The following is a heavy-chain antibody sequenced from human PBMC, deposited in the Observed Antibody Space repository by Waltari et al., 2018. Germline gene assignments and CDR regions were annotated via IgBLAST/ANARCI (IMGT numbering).Heavy chain of an antibody. V-gene: IGHV4-38-2*01. Sequence: QVQLQESGPGLVKPSETLSLTCAVSGYSISSGYYWGWIRQPPGTGLEWIGSIFQSGRTSYNPSLKSRVTISVDTSKNQFSLKLSSVTAAYTAVYYCAGSLEWLLLFVYWGQGTLVTVSS. CDR3: AGSLEWLLLFVY. CDR2: IFQSGRT. J-gene: IGHJ4*02. CDR1: GYSISSGYY. D-gene: IGHD3-3*01.